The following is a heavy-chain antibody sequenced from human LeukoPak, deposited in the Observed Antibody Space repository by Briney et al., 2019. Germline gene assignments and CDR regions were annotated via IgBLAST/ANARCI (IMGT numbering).Heavy chain of an antibody. J-gene: IGHJ5*02. CDR3: ARGSGAYRIDP. Sequence: GGSLRLSCAASGFTFSSYAMHWVRQAPGKGLEWVAVISYDGSNKYYADSVKGRFTISRDNSKNTLYLQMNSLRAEDTAVYYCARGSGAYRIDPWGQGTLVTVSS. D-gene: IGHD3-10*01. CDR1: GFTFSSYA. CDR2: ISYDGSNK. V-gene: IGHV3-30*04.